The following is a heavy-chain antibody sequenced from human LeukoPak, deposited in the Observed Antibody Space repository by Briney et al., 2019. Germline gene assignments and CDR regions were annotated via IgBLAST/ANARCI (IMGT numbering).Heavy chain of an antibody. Sequence: ASVKVSCKASGYTFTGYYMHWVRQAPGQGLEWMGIIDPSGGSTSYAQKFQGRVTMTRDTSTSTVYMELSSLRSEDTAVYYCASLFSSGPLGGPWGQGTLVTVSS. CDR2: IDPSGGST. V-gene: IGHV1-46*01. D-gene: IGHD3-22*01. CDR3: ASLFSSGPLGGP. CDR1: GYTFTGYY. J-gene: IGHJ5*02.